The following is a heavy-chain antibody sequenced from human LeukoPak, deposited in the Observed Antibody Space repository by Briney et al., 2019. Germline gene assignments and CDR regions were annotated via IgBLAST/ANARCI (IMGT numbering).Heavy chain of an antibody. CDR1: GGSISSSSYY. Sequence: SETLSLTCTVSGGSISSSSYYWGWIRQPPGKGLEWIGSIYYSGSTYYNPSLKSRVTISVDTSKNQFSLKLSSVTAADTAVYYCARPNYDILTGYYSWFDPWGQGTLVTVSS. V-gene: IGHV4-39*01. J-gene: IGHJ5*02. CDR3: ARPNYDILTGYYSWFDP. CDR2: IYYSGST. D-gene: IGHD3-9*01.